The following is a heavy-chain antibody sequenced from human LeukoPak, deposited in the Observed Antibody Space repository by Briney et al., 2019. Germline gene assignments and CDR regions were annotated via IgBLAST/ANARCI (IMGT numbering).Heavy chain of an antibody. Sequence: PGGSLRLSCAASGFTFSSYIMNWVRQAPGKGLEWVSSISSSSSYIYYADSVKGRFTISRDNAKNSLYLQMNSLRAEDTAVYYCARDKKADDYGDYWPWVVDYWGQGTLVTVSS. CDR3: ARDKKADDYGDYWPWVVDY. CDR2: ISSSSSYI. J-gene: IGHJ4*02. CDR1: GFTFSSYI. D-gene: IGHD4-17*01. V-gene: IGHV3-21*06.